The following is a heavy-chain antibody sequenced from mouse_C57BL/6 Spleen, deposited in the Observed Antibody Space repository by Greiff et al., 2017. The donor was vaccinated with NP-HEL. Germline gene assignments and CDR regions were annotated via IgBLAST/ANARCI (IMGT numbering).Heavy chain of an antibody. D-gene: IGHD1-1*01. CDR1: GFNIKDDY. Sequence: EVQLQQSGAELVRPGASVKLSCTASGFNIKDDYMHWVKQRPEQGLEWIGWIDPENGDTEYASKFQGKATITADTSSNTAYLQLSSLTSEDTAVYYCTVYAVVATRYFDVWGTGTTVTVSS. J-gene: IGHJ1*03. CDR3: TVYAVVATRYFDV. CDR2: IDPENGDT. V-gene: IGHV14-4*01.